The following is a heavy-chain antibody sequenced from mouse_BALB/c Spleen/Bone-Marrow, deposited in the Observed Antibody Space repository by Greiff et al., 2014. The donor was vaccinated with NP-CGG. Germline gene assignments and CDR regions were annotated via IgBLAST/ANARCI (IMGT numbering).Heavy chain of an antibody. CDR3: ALANWDIGGPFAY. J-gene: IGHJ3*01. Sequence: QVQLQQSGAELARPGASVKMSCKASGYTFTSYTMHWVKQRPGQGLEWIGYINPSSGYTNYNQKFKDKATLTADKSSSTAYMQLSSLASEDSAVYYCALANWDIGGPFAYWGQGTLVTVSA. V-gene: IGHV1-4*01. D-gene: IGHD4-1*01. CDR1: GYTFTSYT. CDR2: INPSSGYT.